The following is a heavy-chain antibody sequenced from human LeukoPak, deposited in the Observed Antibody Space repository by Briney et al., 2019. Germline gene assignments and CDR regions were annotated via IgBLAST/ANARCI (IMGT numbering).Heavy chain of an antibody. CDR1: GFTFSNYG. J-gene: IGHJ4*02. CDR2: IRYDGSYQ. V-gene: IGHV3-33*08. D-gene: IGHD6-13*01. CDR3: ARVRGASSSSWYFDY. Sequence: PGGSLRLSCAASGFTFSNYGMHWVRQAPGKGLEWVATIRYDGSYQWYAESVKGRFTISRDNSKNTLYLQMNSLRAEDTAVYHCARVRGASSSSWYFDYWGQGTLVTVSS.